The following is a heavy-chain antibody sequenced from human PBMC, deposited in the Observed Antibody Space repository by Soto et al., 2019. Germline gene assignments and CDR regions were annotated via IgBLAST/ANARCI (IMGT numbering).Heavy chain of an antibody. J-gene: IGHJ4*02. CDR1: GFTFSNYE. CDR2: ISSSGNSI. D-gene: IGHD3-22*01. Sequence: GASLRLSCAASGFTFSNYEMNWVRQAPGKGLEWLSYISSSGNSIYYADSVKGRFTISRDNAKNSLSLQMNSLRAEDTAVYYCVRVAAPYDSGGEFDYWGQGTLATVPS. CDR3: VRVAAPYDSGGEFDY. V-gene: IGHV3-48*03.